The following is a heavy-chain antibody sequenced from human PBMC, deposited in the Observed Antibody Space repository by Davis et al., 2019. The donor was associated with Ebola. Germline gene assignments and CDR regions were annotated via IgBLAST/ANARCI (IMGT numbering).Heavy chain of an antibody. CDR2: IKQDGSEK. Sequence: GESLKISCAASGFTFSTYRMTWVRQAPGKGLEWVAHIKQDGSEKNYVDSVKGRFTISRDNSKSSLYLQMNSLRAEDTAVYYCARVGLQYGMDVWGQGTTVTVSS. CDR1: GFTFSTYR. V-gene: IGHV3-7*01. CDR3: ARVGLQYGMDV. D-gene: IGHD4-11*01. J-gene: IGHJ6*02.